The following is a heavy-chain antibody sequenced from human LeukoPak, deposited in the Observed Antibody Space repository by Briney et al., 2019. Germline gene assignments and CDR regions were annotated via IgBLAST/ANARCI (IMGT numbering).Heavy chain of an antibody. CDR2: ITSSGDTT. D-gene: IGHD4-11*01. J-gene: IGHJ4*02. V-gene: IGHV3-23*01. Sequence: GGSLRLSCAASGFTFSTYAMRWVRQAPGKGLEWVSSITSSGDTTYYADSVKGRFTISRDNSKNTLYLQMNSLRAEDTALYYCADSNYWYPVDYWGQGTLVTVSS. CDR3: ADSNYWYPVDY. CDR1: GFTFSTYA.